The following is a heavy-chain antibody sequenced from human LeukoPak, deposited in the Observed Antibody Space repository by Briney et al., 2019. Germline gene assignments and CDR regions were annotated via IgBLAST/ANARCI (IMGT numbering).Heavy chain of an antibody. V-gene: IGHV3-21*01. J-gene: IGHJ6*02. CDR3: ARDGLGRVVTATKYYYYYGMDV. CDR2: ISSSSSYI. Sequence: GGSLRLSCAASGFTFSSHSMNWVRQAPGKGLEWVSSISSSSSYIYYADSVKGRFTISRDNAKNSLYLQMTSLRAEDTAVYYCARDGLGRVVTATKYYYYYGMDVWGQGTTVTVSS. D-gene: IGHD2-21*02. CDR1: GFTFSSHS.